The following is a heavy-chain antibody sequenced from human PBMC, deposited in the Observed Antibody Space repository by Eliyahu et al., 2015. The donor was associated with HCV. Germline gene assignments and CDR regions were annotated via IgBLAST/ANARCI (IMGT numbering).Heavy chain of an antibody. J-gene: IGHJ4*02. D-gene: IGHD1-26*01. CDR1: GXTFSXYY. CDR3: ARDLVWELPLDY. V-gene: IGHV3-11*01. CDR2: ISSSGSTI. Sequence: QVQLVESGGGLVKPGGSLRLSCAASGXTFSXYYXXWIRQAPGKGLEWVSYISSSGSTIYYADSVKGRFTISRDNAKNSLYLQMNSLRAEDTAVYYCARDLVWELPLDYWVQGTLVTVSS.